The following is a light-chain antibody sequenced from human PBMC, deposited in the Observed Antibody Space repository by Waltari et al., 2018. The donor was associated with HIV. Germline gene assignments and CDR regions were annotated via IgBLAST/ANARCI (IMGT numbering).Light chain of an antibody. CDR1: SSNIGAGYD. J-gene: IGLJ2*01. V-gene: IGLV1-40*01. Sequence: QSVLTQPPSVSGAPGQRVTISCTGGSSNIGAGYDVHWYQRLPGTAPNLLIFATCTGPSGVPDRFSGSSSGTSASLAITGLQAEDEAYYYCQSYDSSLTMVFGGGTKVTVL. CDR3: QSYDSSLTMV. CDR2: ATC.